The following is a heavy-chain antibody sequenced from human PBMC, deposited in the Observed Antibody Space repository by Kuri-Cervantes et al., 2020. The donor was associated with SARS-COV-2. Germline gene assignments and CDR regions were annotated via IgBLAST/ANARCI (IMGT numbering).Heavy chain of an antibody. V-gene: IGHV4-34*01. CDR1: GGSFSGYY. Sequence: SETLSLTCAVYGGSFSGYYWSWIRQPPGKGLEWIGEINHSGSTNYNPSLKSRVTISVDTSKNQFSLKLSSVTAADTAVYYCARGRGCSSTSCNYYYYMDVRGKGTTVTVSS. J-gene: IGHJ6*03. CDR2: INHSGST. CDR3: ARGRGCSSTSCNYYYYMDV. D-gene: IGHD2-2*01.